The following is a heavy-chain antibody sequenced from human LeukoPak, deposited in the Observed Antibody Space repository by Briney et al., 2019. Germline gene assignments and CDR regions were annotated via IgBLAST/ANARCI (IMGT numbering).Heavy chain of an antibody. CDR2: ISNNGETI. CDR1: GFTFSDKY. J-gene: IGHJ4*02. CDR3: ARDGRGWPLGY. Sequence: GGSLRLSCAASGFTFSDKYMSWIRQALGKGLQFISYISNNGETIYYADSVKGRFTISRDNAKNSVYLQMDDLRAEDTAVYYCARDGRGWPLGYWGQGTLVTVSS. V-gene: IGHV3-11*01. D-gene: IGHD5-24*01.